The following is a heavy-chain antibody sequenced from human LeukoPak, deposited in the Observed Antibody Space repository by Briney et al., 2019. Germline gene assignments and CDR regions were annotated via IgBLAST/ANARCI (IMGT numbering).Heavy chain of an antibody. CDR3: ARAGDYEHYFDY. CDR1: GFSVSSNY. CDR2: ISSSSSYI. D-gene: IGHD4-17*01. Sequence: GGSLRLFCAASGFSVSSNYMSWVRQAPGRGLEWVSSISSSSSYIHYADSVKGRFTISRDNAKNSLYLQMNSLRAEDTAVYYCARAGDYEHYFDYWGQGTPVTVSS. V-gene: IGHV3-21*01. J-gene: IGHJ4*02.